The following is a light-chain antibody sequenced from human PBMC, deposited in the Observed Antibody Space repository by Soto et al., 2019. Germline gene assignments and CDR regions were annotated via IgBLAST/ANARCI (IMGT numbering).Light chain of an antibody. V-gene: IGKV3-15*01. J-gene: IGKJ1*01. CDR2: GAS. Sequence: EIVLTHSPGTLSLSPWEIATLSCRASQSVSSTYLIWYQQKPGQATRLLIYGASSRATGIPARFSGSGSGTEFTLTISSLQSEDFAVYYCQQYNNWPGTFGQGTKVDIK. CDR1: QSVSSTY. CDR3: QQYNNWPGT.